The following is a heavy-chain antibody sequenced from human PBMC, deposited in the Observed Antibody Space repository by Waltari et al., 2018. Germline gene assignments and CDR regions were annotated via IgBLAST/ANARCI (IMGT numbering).Heavy chain of an antibody. J-gene: IGHJ4*02. CDR3: ARDRTEDGYNLYYFDS. CDR1: GFTFRDYY. Sequence: QFQMVESGGGLVKPGGSLRLSCVVSGFTFRDYYMSWIRQTPDKGLEWISYISDNADNIHYADSGKGRFTISRDNANGSLFLHMTNLRAEDTAVYYCARDRTEDGYNLYYFDSWGQGTLVTVSS. CDR2: ISDNADNI. V-gene: IGHV3-11*04. D-gene: IGHD5-12*01.